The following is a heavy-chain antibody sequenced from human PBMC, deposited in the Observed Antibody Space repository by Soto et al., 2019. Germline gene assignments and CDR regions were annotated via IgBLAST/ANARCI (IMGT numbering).Heavy chain of an antibody. CDR1: GGTFRSYA. J-gene: IGHJ4*02. CDR2: IIPIFGTA. CDR3: ARGGVYCSGGSCFFDY. D-gene: IGHD2-15*01. Sequence: QVQLVQSGAEVKKPGSSVKVSCKASGGTFRSYAISWVRQAPGQGLEWMGGIIPIFGTANYAQKFQGRVTITADESTSTAYMELSSLRSEDTAVYYCARGGVYCSGGSCFFDYWGQGTLVTVSS. V-gene: IGHV1-69*12.